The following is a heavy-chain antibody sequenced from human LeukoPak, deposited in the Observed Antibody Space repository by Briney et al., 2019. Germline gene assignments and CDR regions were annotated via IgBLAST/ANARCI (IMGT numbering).Heavy chain of an antibody. J-gene: IGHJ6*02. CDR3: ARSLPPDYGGNSAFFNYYYYYGMDV. CDR2: ISSSGSTI. D-gene: IGHD4-23*01. V-gene: IGHV3-48*03. CDR1: GFTFSSYE. Sequence: PGGSLRLSCAASGFTFSSYEMNWVRQAPGKGLEWVSYISSSGSTIYYADSVKGRFTISRDNAKNSLYLQMNSLRAEDTAVYYCARSLPPDYGGNSAFFNYYYYYGMDVWGQRTTVTVSS.